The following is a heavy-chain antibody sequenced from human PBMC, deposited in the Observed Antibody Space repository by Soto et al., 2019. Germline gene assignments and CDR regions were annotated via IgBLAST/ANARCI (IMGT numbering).Heavy chain of an antibody. D-gene: IGHD3-3*01. Sequence: GGSLRLSCAASGFTFSSYSMDWVRQAPGKGLEWVSSISSSSSYIYYADSVKGRFTISRDNAKNSLYLQMNSLRAEDTAVYYCARDFLPTEYYYYGMDVWGQGTTVTVSS. CDR1: GFTFSSYS. J-gene: IGHJ6*02. V-gene: IGHV3-21*01. CDR3: ARDFLPTEYYYYGMDV. CDR2: ISSSSSYI.